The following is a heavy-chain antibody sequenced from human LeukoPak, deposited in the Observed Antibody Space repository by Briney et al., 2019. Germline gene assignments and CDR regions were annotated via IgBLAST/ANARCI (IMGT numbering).Heavy chain of an antibody. J-gene: IGHJ4*02. D-gene: IGHD3-3*01. CDR1: GYTFTGYY. CDR2: INPNSGGT. Sequence: ASVKVSCKASGYTFTGYYMHWVRQAPGQGLEWMGWINPNSGGTNYAQKFQGRVTMTRDTSISTAYMELSRLRSDDTAVYYCARATFGVVIKNAFDYWGQGTLVTVSS. V-gene: IGHV1-2*02. CDR3: ARATFGVVIKNAFDY.